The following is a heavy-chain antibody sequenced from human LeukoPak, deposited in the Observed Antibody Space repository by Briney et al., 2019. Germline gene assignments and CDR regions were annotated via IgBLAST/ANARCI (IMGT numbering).Heavy chain of an antibody. CDR1: GYTFTSYY. Sequence: ASVKVSCKASGYTFTSYYMHWVRQAPGQGLEWMGIINPSGGSTSYAQKFQGRVTMTRDTSTSTVYMELSSLRSEDTVVYYCASHYDSSGYYTHDAFDIWGQGTMVTVSS. CDR2: INPSGGST. J-gene: IGHJ3*02. V-gene: IGHV1-46*01. D-gene: IGHD3-22*01. CDR3: ASHYDSSGYYTHDAFDI.